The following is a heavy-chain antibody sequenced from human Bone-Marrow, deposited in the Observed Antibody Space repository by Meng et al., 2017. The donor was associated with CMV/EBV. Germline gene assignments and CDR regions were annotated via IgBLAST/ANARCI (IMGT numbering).Heavy chain of an antibody. J-gene: IGHJ4*02. V-gene: IGHV1-69*05. D-gene: IGHD3-22*01. CDR1: GGTFSSYA. CDR3: ARFQGDYYDSSGYDY. Sequence: SVKVSCKASGGTFSSYAISWVRQAPGQGLEWMGGIIPIFGTANYALKFQGRVTITTDESTSTAYMELSSLRSEDTAVYYCARFQGDYYDSSGYDYWGQGTLVTVSS. CDR2: IIPIFGTA.